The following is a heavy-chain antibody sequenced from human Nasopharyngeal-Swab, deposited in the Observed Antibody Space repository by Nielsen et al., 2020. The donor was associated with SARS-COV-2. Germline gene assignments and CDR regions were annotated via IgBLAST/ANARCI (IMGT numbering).Heavy chain of an antibody. V-gene: IGHV3-7*01. CDR3: ARDSDIPYSGYGMDV. J-gene: IGHJ6*02. Sequence: GEALKISWAASGITFSSYWMSWVRQAPGKGLEWVANIKQDGSEKYYVDSVKGRFTISRDNAKNSLYLQMNSLRAEDTAVYYCARDSDIPYSGYGMDVWGQGTTVTVSS. CDR1: GITFSSYW. D-gene: IGHD6-13*01. CDR2: IKQDGSEK.